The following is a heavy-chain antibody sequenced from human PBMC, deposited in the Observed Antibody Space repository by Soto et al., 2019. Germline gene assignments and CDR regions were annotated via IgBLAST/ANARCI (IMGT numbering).Heavy chain of an antibody. V-gene: IGHV4-31*03. CDR1: GGSISSGGNY. J-gene: IGHJ6*02. D-gene: IGHD3-10*01. Sequence: QVQLQESGPGLVKSSQTLSLTCTVSGGSISSGGNYWSWIRQHPGKGLEWIGYIYHSGRTYYNPSLKSRVTISVDTSKNQFSLKLNSVTAADTAVYYCARARMVRGVIYYSGMDVWGQGTTVTVSS. CDR2: IYHSGRT. CDR3: ARARMVRGVIYYSGMDV.